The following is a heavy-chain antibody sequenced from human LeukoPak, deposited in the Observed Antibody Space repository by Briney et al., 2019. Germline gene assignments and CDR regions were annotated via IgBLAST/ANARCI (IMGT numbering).Heavy chain of an antibody. CDR1: GFTFSSYA. Sequence: GGSLRLSCAASGFTFSSYAMSWVRQAPGKGLEWVSAISDSGGSTYYADSVKGRFTISRDNSKNTLYLQMNSLRAEDTAVYYCAKGQLYCSSTSCYKDWGQGTLVTVSS. CDR3: AKGQLYCSSTSCYKD. V-gene: IGHV3-23*01. D-gene: IGHD2-2*02. J-gene: IGHJ4*02. CDR2: ISDSGGST.